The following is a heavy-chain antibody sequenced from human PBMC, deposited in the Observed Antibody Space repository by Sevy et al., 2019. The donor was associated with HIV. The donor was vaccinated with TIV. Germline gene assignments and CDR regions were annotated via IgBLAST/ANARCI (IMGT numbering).Heavy chain of an antibody. J-gene: IGHJ5*02. Sequence: GGSLRLSCAASGFTFSSYAMSWVRQAPGKGLEWVSAISGSGGSTYYADSVKGRFTISRDNSKNTLYLQMNSLRAEDTAVYYCAKEPKSIRGGNPGGWFDPWGQGTLVTVSS. CDR2: ISGSGGST. CDR3: AKEPKSIRGGNPGGWFDP. D-gene: IGHD2-15*01. CDR1: GFTFSSYA. V-gene: IGHV3-23*01.